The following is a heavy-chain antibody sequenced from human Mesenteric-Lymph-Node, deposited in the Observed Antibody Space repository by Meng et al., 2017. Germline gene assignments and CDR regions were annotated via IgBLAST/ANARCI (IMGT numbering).Heavy chain of an antibody. CDR3: ARNKDYYDSSGPFNGMDV. V-gene: IGHV6-1*01. Sequence: SCAISGDSVSSNSVAWNWVRQSPSRGLEWLGRTYYRSKWYHDYVVSMKSRITINPDTSKNQFSLQLNSVTPEDTAVYYCARNKDYYDSSGPFNGMDVWGQGTTVTVSS. J-gene: IGHJ6*02. CDR1: GDSVSSNSVA. D-gene: IGHD3-22*01. CDR2: TYYRSKWYH.